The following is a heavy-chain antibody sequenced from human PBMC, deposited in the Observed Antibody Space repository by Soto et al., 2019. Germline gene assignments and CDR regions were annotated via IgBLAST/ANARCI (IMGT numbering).Heavy chain of an antibody. CDR3: ASKAACGGDCYALDS. J-gene: IGHJ4*02. Sequence: QVYLVQSGAEVKKPGSSVKISCKASGGIFSSNTINWVRQAAGQGLEWMGGIIPLFGTANYAEKFQGRVTITAEKSTKTEYMALTSLRSEDTAVYYCASKAACGGDCYALDSWGQGTLVTVSS. CDR2: IIPLFGTA. D-gene: IGHD2-21*02. V-gene: IGHV1-69*06. CDR1: GGIFSSNT.